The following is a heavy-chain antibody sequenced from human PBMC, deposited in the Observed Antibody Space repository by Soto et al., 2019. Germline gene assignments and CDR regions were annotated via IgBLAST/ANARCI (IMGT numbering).Heavy chain of an antibody. Sequence: GGSLSLSCTASGFTFSSYAMSWVRPAPGKGLEWVSAISGSGGSTYYADSVKGRFTISRDNSKNTLYLQMNSLRAEDTAVYYCAKCKALVIAVAPVDYWGQGTLVTVSS. D-gene: IGHD6-19*01. V-gene: IGHV3-23*01. J-gene: IGHJ4*02. CDR2: ISGSGGST. CDR3: AKCKALVIAVAPVDY. CDR1: GFTFSSYA.